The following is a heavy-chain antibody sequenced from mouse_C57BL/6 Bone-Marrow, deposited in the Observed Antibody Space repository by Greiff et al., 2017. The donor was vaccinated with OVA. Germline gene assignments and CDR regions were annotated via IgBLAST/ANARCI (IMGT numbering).Heavy chain of an antibody. CDR2: ISYDGSN. V-gene: IGHV3-6*01. Sequence: ESGPGLVKPSQSLSLTCSVTGYSITSGYYWNWIRQFPGNKLEWMGYISYDGSNNYNPSLKNRISITRDTSKNQFFLKLNSVTTEDTATYYCAGTTVVGPRDYWGQGTTLTVSS. CDR1: GYSITSGYY. CDR3: AGTTVVGPRDY. J-gene: IGHJ2*01. D-gene: IGHD1-1*01.